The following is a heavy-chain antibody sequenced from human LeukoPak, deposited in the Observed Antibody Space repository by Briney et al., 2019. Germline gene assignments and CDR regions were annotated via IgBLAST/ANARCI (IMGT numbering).Heavy chain of an antibody. CDR2: ISYDGSNK. V-gene: IGHV3-30*04. Sequence: GGSLRLSCAASGFTFSSYAMHWVRQAPGKGLEWVAVISYDGSNKYYADSVKGRFTISRDNSKNTLYLQMNSLRAEDTAVYYCARGGPEYRPAYWGQGTLVTVSS. J-gene: IGHJ4*02. CDR1: GFTFSSYA. D-gene: IGHD6-6*01. CDR3: ARGGPEYRPAY.